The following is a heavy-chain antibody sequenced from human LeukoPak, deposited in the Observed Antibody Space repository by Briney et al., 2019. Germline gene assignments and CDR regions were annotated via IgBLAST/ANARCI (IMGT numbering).Heavy chain of an antibody. V-gene: IGHV3-30*18. Sequence: GGSLRLSCAASGFTFSSYGMHWVRQTPDKGLEWVAFSSYDGRKEYYADSVKGRFTISRDNAKNTLYLQMDSLRAGDTALFYCAKGRSRFDSTWYYFDSWGQGALVTVSS. CDR3: AKGRSRFDSTWYYFDS. CDR1: GFTFSSYG. CDR2: SSYDGRKE. J-gene: IGHJ4*02. D-gene: IGHD6-13*01.